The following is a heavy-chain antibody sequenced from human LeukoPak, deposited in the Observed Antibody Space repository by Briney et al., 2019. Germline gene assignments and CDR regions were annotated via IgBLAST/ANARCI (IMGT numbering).Heavy chain of an antibody. CDR2: ISSSSSYI. CDR3: ARAITNYYDSSAPYYFDY. CDR1: GFTFSSYS. V-gene: IGHV3-21*01. Sequence: PGGSLRLSCAASGFTFSSYSMNWVRQALGKGLEWVSSISSSSSYIYYADSVKGRFTISRDNAKNSLYLQMNSLRAEDTAVYYCARAITNYYDSSAPYYFDYWGQGTLVTVSS. D-gene: IGHD3-22*01. J-gene: IGHJ4*02.